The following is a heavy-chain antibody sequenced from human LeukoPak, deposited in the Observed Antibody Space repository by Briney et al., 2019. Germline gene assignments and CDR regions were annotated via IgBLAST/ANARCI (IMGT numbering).Heavy chain of an antibody. CDR1: GFIFSNFA. CDR2: IGTGSVTI. Sequence: PGGSLRLSCTASGFIFSNFAMSWVRQAPGKGLDLISLIGTGSVTIYYADSVKGRFTISRDNSRNTLYLQMNSLRDDDTAVYYCATSRGPSTPNCFDPWGQGTLVTVSS. CDR3: ATSRGPSTPNCFDP. J-gene: IGHJ5*02. V-gene: IGHV3-23*01. D-gene: IGHD2/OR15-2a*01.